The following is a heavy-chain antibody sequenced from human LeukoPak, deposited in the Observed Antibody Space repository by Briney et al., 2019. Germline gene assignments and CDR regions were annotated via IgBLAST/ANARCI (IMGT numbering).Heavy chain of an antibody. CDR2: ISSSGSTI. V-gene: IGHV3-48*03. CDR3: ASRHGWPIDY. CDR1: GFTFSSYE. J-gene: IGHJ4*02. Sequence: PGGSLRLSCAASGFTFSSYEMNWVRQAPGKGLEWVSYISSSGSTIYYADSVKGRFTISRDNAKKSLYLQMNSLRAEDTAVYYCASRHGWPIDYWGQGTLVTVSS. D-gene: IGHD2-15*01.